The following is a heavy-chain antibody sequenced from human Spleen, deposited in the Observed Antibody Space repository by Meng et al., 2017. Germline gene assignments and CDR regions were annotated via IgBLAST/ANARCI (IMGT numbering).Heavy chain of an antibody. V-gene: IGHV5-51*01. CDR3: ARLYYYDSSGLYWYFDL. CDR1: GYSFTSYW. J-gene: IGHJ2*01. CDR2: IYPGDSDT. D-gene: IGHD3-22*01. Sequence: KVSCKGSGYSFTSYWIGWVRQMPGKGLEWMGIIYPGDSDTRYSPSFQGQVTISADKSISTAYLQWSSLKASDTAMYYCARLYYYDSSGLYWYFDLWGRGTLVTVSS.